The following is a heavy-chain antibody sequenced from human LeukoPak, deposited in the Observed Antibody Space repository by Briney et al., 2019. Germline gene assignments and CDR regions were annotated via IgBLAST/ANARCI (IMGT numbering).Heavy chain of an antibody. V-gene: IGHV4-59*12. J-gene: IGHJ4*02. Sequence: SETLSLTCTISGGSISSYYWSWIRQPPGKGLEWIGYIYYSGSTNYNPSLKSRVTISVDTSKNQFSLKLSSVTAADTAVYYCARDPPAAAGDYWGQGTLVTVSS. CDR1: GGSISSYY. D-gene: IGHD6-13*01. CDR2: IYYSGST. CDR3: ARDPPAAAGDY.